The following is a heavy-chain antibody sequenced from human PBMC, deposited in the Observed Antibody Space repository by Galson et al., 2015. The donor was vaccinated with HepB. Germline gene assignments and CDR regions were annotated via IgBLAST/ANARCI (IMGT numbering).Heavy chain of an antibody. J-gene: IGHJ5*02. CDR1: GFTFEVYA. Sequence: SLGLSCAASGFTFEVYAMHWVRQAPGKGLEWVSSISWNSGSIGYADSVKGRFTISRDNAKHSLYLQMNSLRPEDTALYFCAKDDSSAWSSAGSWGRGTLVTVSS. D-gene: IGHD6-19*01. CDR2: ISWNSGSI. V-gene: IGHV3-9*01. CDR3: AKDDSSAWSSAGS.